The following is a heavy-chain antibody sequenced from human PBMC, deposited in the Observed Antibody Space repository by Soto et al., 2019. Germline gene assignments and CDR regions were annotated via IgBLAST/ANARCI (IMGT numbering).Heavy chain of an antibody. CDR2: LYWDDDQ. J-gene: IGHJ6*02. Sequence: QVTLKESGPTLVKPTQTLTLTCTVSGLSLRTTGVGVGWVRQPPGKALEWLALLYWDDDQRYSRSLRSRLTIAKDITEKQVVLTRTNMDTVDTATYFCVQSRCGGDCLEIYSSHAYNGLNVWCQGTTVTVSS. CDR3: VQSRCGGDCLEIYSSHAYNGLNV. V-gene: IGHV2-5*02. CDR1: GLSLRTTGVG. D-gene: IGHD2-21*02.